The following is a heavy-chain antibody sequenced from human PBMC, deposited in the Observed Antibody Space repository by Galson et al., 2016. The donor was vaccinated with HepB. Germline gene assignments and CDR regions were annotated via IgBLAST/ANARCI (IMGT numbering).Heavy chain of an antibody. CDR3: AHDYCSSMNCFASRGPDAFDV. D-gene: IGHD2-2*01. Sequence: PALVKPTQTLTLTCTFSGFSLTTSGVGVGWIRQPPGKALEWLAFINWDDYKLYSPSLKTRLTITKDTSKNQVVLTMTNMDPVDTATYYCAHDYCSSMNCFASRGPDAFDVWGQGTMVTISS. V-gene: IGHV2-5*02. J-gene: IGHJ3*01. CDR1: GFSLTTSGVG. CDR2: INWDDYK.